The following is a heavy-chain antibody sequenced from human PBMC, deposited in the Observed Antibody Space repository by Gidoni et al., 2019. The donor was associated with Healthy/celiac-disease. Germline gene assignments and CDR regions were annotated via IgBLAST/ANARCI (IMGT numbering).Heavy chain of an antibody. V-gene: IGHV4-39*07. CDR1: GGSISSSSYY. D-gene: IGHD5-12*01. Sequence: QLQLQESGPGLVKPSETMSLTCTVSGGSISSSSYYWGWIRQPPGKWLEWIGSIYYSGSTCYNPSLKSRVTISVDTSKNQFSLKLSSVTAADTAVYYCAYRDGYNYDYWGQGTLVTVSS. CDR2: IYYSGST. J-gene: IGHJ4*02. CDR3: AYRDGYNYDY.